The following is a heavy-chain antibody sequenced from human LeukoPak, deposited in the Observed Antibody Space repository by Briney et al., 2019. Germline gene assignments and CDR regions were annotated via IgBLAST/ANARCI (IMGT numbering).Heavy chain of an antibody. J-gene: IGHJ4*02. D-gene: IGHD5-24*01. Sequence: SGPALVKPTQTLTLTCTFSGFSLSTSGMCVSWIRQPPGKALEWLARIDWDDDKYYSTSLKTRLTISKDTSKNQVVLTMTNIDPVDTATYYCARIFLRDGYPYYFDYWGQGTLVTVSS. CDR2: IDWDDDK. CDR3: ARIFLRDGYPYYFDY. CDR1: GFSLSTSGMC. V-gene: IGHV2-70*11.